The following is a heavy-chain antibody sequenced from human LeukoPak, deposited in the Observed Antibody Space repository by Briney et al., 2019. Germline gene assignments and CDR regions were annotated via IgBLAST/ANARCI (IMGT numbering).Heavy chain of an antibody. D-gene: IGHD4-11*01. CDR1: GGTFSSYA. J-gene: IGHJ6*02. CDR2: IIPIFGTA. Sequence: SVKVSCKASGGTFSSYAISWVRQAPGQGLEWMGGIIPIFGTANYAQKFQGRVAITADESTSTAYMELSSLRSEDTAVYYCAREDTGTSSSVYYYGMDVWGQGTTVTVSS. V-gene: IGHV1-69*13. CDR3: AREDTGTSSSVYYYGMDV.